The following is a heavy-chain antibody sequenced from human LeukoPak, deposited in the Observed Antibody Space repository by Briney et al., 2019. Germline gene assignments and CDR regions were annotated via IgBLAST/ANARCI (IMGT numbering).Heavy chain of an antibody. D-gene: IGHD5-24*01. J-gene: IGHJ6*02. CDR1: GGSISSDY. CDR3: ARLVMGMATGYYYYYGMDV. Sequence: PSETLSLTCTVSGGSISSDYWSWIRQPPGNELEWIGYIYYSGSTNYNPSLKSRVTISVDTSKNQFSLKLSSVTAADTAVYYCARLVMGMATGYYYYYGMDVWGQGTTVTVSS. V-gene: IGHV4-59*08. CDR2: IYYSGST.